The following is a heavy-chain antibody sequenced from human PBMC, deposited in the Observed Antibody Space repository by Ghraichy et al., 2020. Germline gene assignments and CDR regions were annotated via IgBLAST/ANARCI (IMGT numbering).Heavy chain of an antibody. V-gene: IGHV3-7*03. J-gene: IGHJ4*02. CDR1: GFTFSSYW. Sequence: GSLRLSCAASGFTFSSYWMAWVRQAPGKGPEWVANIKQDGIEKHYVDSVRGRFTISRDNAKNSLYLQMNRLRAEDTALYYCARDDDGDLDYWGQGTLVTVSS. D-gene: IGHD4-17*01. CDR3: ARDDDGDLDY. CDR2: IKQDGIEK.